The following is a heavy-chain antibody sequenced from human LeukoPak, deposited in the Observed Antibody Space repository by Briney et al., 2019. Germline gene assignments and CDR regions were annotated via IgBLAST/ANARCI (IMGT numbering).Heavy chain of an antibody. D-gene: IGHD6-13*01. CDR2: ISAYSGNT. V-gene: IGHV1-18*01. CDR3: ARVRYSSSWETDDAFDI. CDR1: GYTFTSYG. J-gene: IGHJ3*02. Sequence: ASVEVSCKASGYTFTSYGISWVRQAPGQGLEWMGWISAYSGNTNYAQKLQGRVTMTTDTSTSTAYMELRSLRSDDTAVYYCARVRYSSSWETDDAFDIWGQGTMVTVSS.